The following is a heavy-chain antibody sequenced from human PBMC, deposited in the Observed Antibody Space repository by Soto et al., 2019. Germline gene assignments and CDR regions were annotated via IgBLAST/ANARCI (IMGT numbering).Heavy chain of an antibody. CDR3: VKDMDYYGSGSYSAFFDY. Sequence: GGSLRLSCAASGFTFSSYAMSWVRQAPGKGLEWVSAISGSGGSTYYADSVKGRFTISRDNSKNTLYLQMNSLRAEDTAVYYWVKDMDYYGSGSYSAFFDYWGQGTLVTVSS. D-gene: IGHD3-10*01. J-gene: IGHJ4*02. CDR2: ISGSGGST. V-gene: IGHV3-23*01. CDR1: GFTFSSYA.